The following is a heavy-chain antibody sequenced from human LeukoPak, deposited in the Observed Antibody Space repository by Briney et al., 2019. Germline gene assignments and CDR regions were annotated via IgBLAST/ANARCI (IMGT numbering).Heavy chain of an antibody. CDR1: GYTFTSYG. V-gene: IGHV1-18*01. CDR2: ISAYKGNT. J-gene: IGHJ4*02. Sequence: ASVKVSCKASGYTFTSYGISWVRQAPGQGLEWMGWISAYKGNTNYAQKLQSRVTMATDTSTSTAYMELRSLRSDDTAVYYCARSHYYDSSGYHLIGFKYWGQGTLVTVSS. CDR3: ARSHYYDSSGYHLIGFKY. D-gene: IGHD3-22*01.